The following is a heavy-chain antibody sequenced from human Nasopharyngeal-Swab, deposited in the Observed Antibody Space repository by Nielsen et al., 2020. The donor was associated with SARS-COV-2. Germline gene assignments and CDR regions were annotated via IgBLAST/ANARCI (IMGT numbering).Heavy chain of an antibody. J-gene: IGHJ6*02. Sequence: GASLRLSCAASGFTFSSYSMNWVRQAPGKGLEWVSSISSSSSYIYYADSVKGRFTISRDNAKNSLYLQMNSLGAEDTAVYYCARDPLGFLYYYYGMDVWGQGTTVTVSS. D-gene: IGHD2-15*01. CDR3: ARDPLGFLYYYYGMDV. V-gene: IGHV3-21*01. CDR1: GFTFSSYS. CDR2: ISSSSSYI.